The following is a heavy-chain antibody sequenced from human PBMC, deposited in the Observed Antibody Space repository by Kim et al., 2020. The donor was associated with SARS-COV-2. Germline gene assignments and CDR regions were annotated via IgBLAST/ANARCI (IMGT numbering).Heavy chain of an antibody. CDR1: GFTFSSYS. D-gene: IGHD3-22*01. Sequence: GGSLRLSCAASGFTFSSYSMNWVRQAPGKGLEWVSYISSSSSTIYYADSVKGRFTISRDNAKNSLYLQMNSLRAEDTAVYYCASPDTPSSGYYYGPKYFQHWGQGTLVTVSS. V-gene: IGHV3-48*04. J-gene: IGHJ1*01. CDR2: ISSSSSTI. CDR3: ASPDTPSSGYYYGPKYFQH.